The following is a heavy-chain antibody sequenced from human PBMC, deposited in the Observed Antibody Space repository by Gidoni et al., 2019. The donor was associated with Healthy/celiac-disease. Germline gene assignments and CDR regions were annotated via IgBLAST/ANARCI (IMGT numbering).Heavy chain of an antibody. CDR1: GFTFSSYA. J-gene: IGHJ4*02. CDR3: ARAGSGYSYGDY. D-gene: IGHD5-18*01. Sequence: QVQLVDSGGGVVQPGRSLSLSCAAPGFTFSSYAMHWVRQAPGKGLEWVAVISYDGSNKYYADSVKGRFTISRDNSKDTLYLQMNSLRAEDTAVYYCARAGSGYSYGDYWGQGTLVTVSS. V-gene: IGHV3-30-3*01. CDR2: ISYDGSNK.